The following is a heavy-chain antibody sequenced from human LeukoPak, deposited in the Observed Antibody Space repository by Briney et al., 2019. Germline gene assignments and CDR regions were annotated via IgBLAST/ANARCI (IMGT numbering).Heavy chain of an antibody. Sequence: SVKVSCKASGGTFSSYAISWVRQAPGQGLEWMGRIIPILGIANYAQKLQGRVTITADKSTSTAYMELSSLRSEDTAVYYCARGDPGGYGDYGNAFDIWGQGTMVTVSS. J-gene: IGHJ3*02. CDR3: ARGDPGGYGDYGNAFDI. D-gene: IGHD4-17*01. V-gene: IGHV1-69*04. CDR1: GGTFSSYA. CDR2: IIPILGIA.